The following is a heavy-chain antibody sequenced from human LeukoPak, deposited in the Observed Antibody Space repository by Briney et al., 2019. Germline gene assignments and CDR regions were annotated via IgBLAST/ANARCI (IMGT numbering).Heavy chain of an antibody. V-gene: IGHV1-2*02. D-gene: IGHD6-19*01. J-gene: IGHJ6*02. CDR1: GYTFTGYY. CDR3: ARGYSSGWYLPWTAPYSGMDV. Sequence: ASVKVSCKASGYTFTGYYMHWVRQAPGQGLEWMGWINPNSGGTNYAQKFQGRGTMTRDTSISTAYMELSRLRSDATAVYSCARGYSSGWYLPWTAPYSGMDVWGQGTTVTVSS. CDR2: INPNSGGT.